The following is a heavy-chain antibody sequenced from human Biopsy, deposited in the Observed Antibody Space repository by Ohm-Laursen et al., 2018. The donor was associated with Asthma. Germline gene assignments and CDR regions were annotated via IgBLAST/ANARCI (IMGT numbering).Heavy chain of an antibody. CDR2: IHHSGTS. V-gene: IGHV4-31*03. CDR3: ARIPRRSGSYFVDY. Sequence: SETLSLTCTVSGDSITSGGCCWNWIRQHPGKGLEWIGYIHHSGTSYFNPSLKSRVSFSPDTSKNQFFLRLSSVTAADPAMYYCARIPRRSGSYFVDYWGQGTLVTVSS. CDR1: GDSITSGGCC. J-gene: IGHJ4*02. D-gene: IGHD3-22*01.